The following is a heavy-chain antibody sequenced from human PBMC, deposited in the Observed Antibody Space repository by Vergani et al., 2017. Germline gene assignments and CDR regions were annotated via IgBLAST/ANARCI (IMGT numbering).Heavy chain of an antibody. V-gene: IGHV4-30-4*01. D-gene: IGHD3-10*01. CDR2: IYYSGST. CDR3: VRRNNVVRETDYFDY. Sequence: QVQLQESGPGLVKPSQTLSITCTVSGGSISSGDYYWSWIRQPPGKGLEWSGYIYYSGSTYYNPSLKSRVTISVDTSKNQFSLKLSSVTAADTAVYYCVRRNNVVRETDYFDYWGQGILVTVSS. CDR1: GGSISSGDYY. J-gene: IGHJ4*02.